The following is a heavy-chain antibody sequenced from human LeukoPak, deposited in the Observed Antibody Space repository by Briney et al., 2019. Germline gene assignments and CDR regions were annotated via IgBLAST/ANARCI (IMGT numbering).Heavy chain of an antibody. CDR1: GVSISSYY. Sequence: SETLSLTCTVSGVSISSYYWSWIRQPPGKGLEWIGYSYYSGSTNYNPSLKRRVTISVDTSKNQFSLKLSSVTAADTAVYYCARQLLSGYDYDYWGQGTLVTVSS. J-gene: IGHJ4*02. CDR3: ARQLLSGYDYDY. D-gene: IGHD5-12*01. V-gene: IGHV4-59*01. CDR2: SYYSGST.